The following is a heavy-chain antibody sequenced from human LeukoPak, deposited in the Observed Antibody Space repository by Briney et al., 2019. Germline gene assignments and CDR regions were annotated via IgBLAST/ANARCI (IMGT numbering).Heavy chain of an antibody. J-gene: IGHJ4*02. V-gene: IGHV3-9*01. Sequence: GRSLRLSCAASGFTFDDYAMHWVRQAPGKGLEGAPVISWNSGSIGYADSVKGRFTISRDNAKNSLYLQMNSLRAEDTALYYCAKGRGYSYGYLADYWGQGTLVTVSS. CDR3: AKGRGYSYGYLADY. CDR2: ISWNSGSI. CDR1: GFTFDDYA. D-gene: IGHD5-18*01.